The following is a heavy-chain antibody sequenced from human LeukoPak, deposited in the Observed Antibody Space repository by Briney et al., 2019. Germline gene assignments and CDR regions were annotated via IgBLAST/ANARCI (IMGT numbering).Heavy chain of an antibody. CDR3: ARGFSSGGSRFDP. Sequence: SETLSLTCTVSDDSIRSYYWSWIRKPPGEGLEWIGYIFYSGTTNYNPSLKSRLTISVDTSKNQFYLKMTSLTAADTAVYYCARGFSSGGSRFDPWGQGTLVTVSS. CDR2: IFYSGTT. J-gene: IGHJ5*02. CDR1: DDSIRSYY. D-gene: IGHD3-22*01. V-gene: IGHV4-59*01.